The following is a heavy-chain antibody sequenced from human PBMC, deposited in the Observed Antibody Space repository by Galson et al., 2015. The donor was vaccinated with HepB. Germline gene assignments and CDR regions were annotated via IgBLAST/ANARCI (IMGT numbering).Heavy chain of an antibody. CDR2: VLSSGSA. J-gene: IGHJ4*02. Sequence: SETLSLTCTVSGDSIGRSSSYWGWIRLPPGKGLEWIGSVLSSGSAYYKSSLRSRIPVSLDTSKNQFSLSLRSVTAADTAVYYCARLRFERWLQGRGLVDSWGQGTLVTASS. CDR3: ARLRFERWLQGRGLVDS. V-gene: IGHV4-39*07. D-gene: IGHD5-24*01. CDR1: GDSIGRSSSY.